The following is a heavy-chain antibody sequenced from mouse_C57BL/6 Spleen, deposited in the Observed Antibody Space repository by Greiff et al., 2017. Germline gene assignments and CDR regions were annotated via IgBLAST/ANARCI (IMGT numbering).Heavy chain of an antibody. D-gene: IGHD1-1*01. V-gene: IGHV5-12*01. CDR1: GFTFSDYY. CDR3: ASVLLGGAMDY. J-gene: IGHJ4*01. Sequence: EVKLQESGGGLVQPGGSLKLSCAASGFTFSDYYMYWVRQTPEKRLEWVAYISNGGGSTYYPDTVKGRFTISRDNAKNTLYLQMSRLKSEDTAMYYCASVLLGGAMDYWGQGTSVTVSS. CDR2: ISNGGGST.